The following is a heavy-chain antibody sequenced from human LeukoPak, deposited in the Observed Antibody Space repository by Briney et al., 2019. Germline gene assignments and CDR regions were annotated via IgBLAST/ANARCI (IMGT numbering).Heavy chain of an antibody. J-gene: IGHJ4*02. Sequence: GESLKISCKGSGYSFTSYWIGWVRQMPGKGLEWMGIIYPGDSEFRYSPSFQGQVTISADKSISTAYLQWSSLKASDTAMYYCARQGAYCGGDCYSGPDDYWGQGTLVTVSS. V-gene: IGHV5-51*01. D-gene: IGHD2-21*02. CDR2: IYPGDSEF. CDR3: ARQGAYCGGDCYSGPDDY. CDR1: GYSFTSYW.